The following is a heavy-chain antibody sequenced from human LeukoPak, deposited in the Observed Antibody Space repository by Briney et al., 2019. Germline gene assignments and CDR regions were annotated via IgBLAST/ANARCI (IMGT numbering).Heavy chain of an antibody. V-gene: IGHV4-34*01. CDR3: ARQTGSGLFILP. Sequence: SETLSLTCAVYGGSFSGYYWSWIRQPPGKGLEWIGEINHSGSINYNPSLKSRVTISVDTSKNQFSLRLTSVTAADTAVYYCARQTGSGLFILPGGQGTLVTVSS. CDR2: INHSGSI. D-gene: IGHD3/OR15-3a*01. J-gene: IGHJ4*02. CDR1: GGSFSGYY.